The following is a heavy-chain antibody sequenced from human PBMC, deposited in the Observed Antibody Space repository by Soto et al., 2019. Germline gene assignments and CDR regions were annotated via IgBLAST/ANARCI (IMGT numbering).Heavy chain of an antibody. V-gene: IGHV3-30*18. Sequence: QVQLVESGGGVVQPGNSLRLSCAASGFTFSSYGMHWVRQPPGKGLEWVAGISYDGSNEHYADSVKGRFAISRDNSKITVYLQMNSLRAEETAVYYCAKDTYYHDSTGYYVFDYWGQGTLVTVSS. D-gene: IGHD3-22*01. CDR3: AKDTYYHDSTGYYVFDY. CDR1: GFTFSSYG. CDR2: ISYDGSNE. J-gene: IGHJ4*02.